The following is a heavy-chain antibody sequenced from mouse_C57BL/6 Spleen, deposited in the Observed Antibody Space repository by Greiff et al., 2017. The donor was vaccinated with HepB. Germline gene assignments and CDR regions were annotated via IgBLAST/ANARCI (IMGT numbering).Heavy chain of an antibody. CDR1: GFTFSDYG. V-gene: IGHV5-17*01. CDR2: ISSGSSTI. J-gene: IGHJ4*01. CDR3: ARGYDYPYYYAMDY. D-gene: IGHD2-4*01. Sequence: EVMLVESGGGLVKPGGSLKLSCAASGFTFSDYGMHWVRQAPEKGLEWVAYISSGSSTIYYADTVKGRFTISRDNAKNTLFLQMTSLRSEDTAMYYCARGYDYPYYYAMDYWGQGTSVTVSS.